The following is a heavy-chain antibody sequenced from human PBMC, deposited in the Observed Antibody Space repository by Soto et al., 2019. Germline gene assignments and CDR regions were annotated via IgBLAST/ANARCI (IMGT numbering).Heavy chain of an antibody. Sequence: QVQLVQSGAEVKKPGSSVKVSCKASGGTFSSYTISWVRQAPGQGLEWMGRIIPILAIANYAQKFQGRGTITADKSTSTAYMELSSLRAEDTAVYYCARGEDIVSTFDYWGQGTLFTVAS. CDR3: ARGEDIVSTFDY. J-gene: IGHJ4*02. CDR1: GGTFSSYT. CDR2: IIPILAIA. D-gene: IGHD5-12*01. V-gene: IGHV1-69*02.